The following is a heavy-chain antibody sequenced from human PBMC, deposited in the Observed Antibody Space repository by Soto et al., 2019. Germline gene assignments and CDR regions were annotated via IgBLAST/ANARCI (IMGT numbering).Heavy chain of an antibody. J-gene: IGHJ3*02. CDR1: GFSFSRHT. V-gene: IGHV3-64*02. CDR3: ARSLGGPGNHAFDI. CDR2: ISTSGDET. D-gene: IGHD1-26*01. Sequence: GGSLRLSCAATGFSFSRHTMHWVRQAPGKGLEYVSAISTSGDETYYVDSVKGRFIISRDTSKNTLYLQMGSLRVGDMAVYYCARSLGGPGNHAFDIWGQGTMVTVSS.